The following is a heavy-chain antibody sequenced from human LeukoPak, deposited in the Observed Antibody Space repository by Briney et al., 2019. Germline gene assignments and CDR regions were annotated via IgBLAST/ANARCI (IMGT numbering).Heavy chain of an antibody. Sequence: GGSLRLSCAASGSTVSSNYMSWVRQAPGKGLEWVSYTSGSSSTIFYADSVTGRFTISRDNAKNSLHLQMNSLRAEDTAVYYCARGGMDCGDGSCYYYSGMDVWGQGTTVTVSS. CDR2: TSGSSSTI. V-gene: IGHV3-48*04. J-gene: IGHJ6*02. CDR1: GSTVSSNY. D-gene: IGHD2-15*01. CDR3: ARGGMDCGDGSCYYYSGMDV.